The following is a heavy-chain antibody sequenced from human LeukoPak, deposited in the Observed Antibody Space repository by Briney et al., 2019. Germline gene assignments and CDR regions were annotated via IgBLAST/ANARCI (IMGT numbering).Heavy chain of an antibody. CDR1: GYTFTGYY. CDR2: INPNSGGT. Sequence: ASVKVSCKASGYTFTGYYMHWVRQAPGQGLEWMGWINPNSGGTNYAQKFQGRVTMTRDTSISTAYMELSRLRSDDTAVYYCARGVDSRQRLAKIEGFVHFDPWGQGTLVTVSS. D-gene: IGHD3-22*01. CDR3: ARGVDSRQRLAKIEGFVHFDP. V-gene: IGHV1-2*02. J-gene: IGHJ5*02.